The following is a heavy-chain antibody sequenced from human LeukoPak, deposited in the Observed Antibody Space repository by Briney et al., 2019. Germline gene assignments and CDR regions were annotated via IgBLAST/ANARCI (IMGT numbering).Heavy chain of an antibody. D-gene: IGHD2-2*01. CDR2: ISTYNGNT. CDR1: GYTFTSYG. Sequence: GASVKVSCKASGYTFTSYGISWVRQAPGQGLEWMGWISTYNGNTNYAQKLQGRVTMTTDTSTSTAYVELRSLISDDTAVYYCARDTKYANRGFEDWGQGTLVTVSS. CDR3: ARDTKYANRGFED. J-gene: IGHJ4*02. V-gene: IGHV1-18*01.